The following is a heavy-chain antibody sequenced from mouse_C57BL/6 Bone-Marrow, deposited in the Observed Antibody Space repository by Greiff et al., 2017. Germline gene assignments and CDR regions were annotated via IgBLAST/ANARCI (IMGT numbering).Heavy chain of an antibody. CDR2: ISDGGSYT. D-gene: IGHD2-1*01. CDR3: ARDLLYGNYGFAY. J-gene: IGHJ3*01. CDR1: GFTFSSYA. V-gene: IGHV5-4*01. Sequence: EVQLVESGGGLVKPGGSLKLSCAASGFTFSSYAMSWVRQTPEKRLEWVATISDGGSYTYYPDNVKGRFTISRDNAKNNLYLQMSHLKSEDTAMYYCARDLLYGNYGFAYWGQGTLVTVSA.